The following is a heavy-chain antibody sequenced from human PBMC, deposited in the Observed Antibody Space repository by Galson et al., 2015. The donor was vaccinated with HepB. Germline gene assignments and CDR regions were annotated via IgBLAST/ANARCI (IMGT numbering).Heavy chain of an antibody. CDR1: GDTASSNHAV. V-gene: IGHV6-1*01. J-gene: IGHJ6*02. Sequence: CPISGDTASSNHAVWNWISQARSRPLEWLGRTYYRSKWYIDYATSVSSRITINPDTSRNQFSLHLSSVTPEDTAVYYCAYGSDVWGQGTTVIVSS. CDR3: AYGSDV. CDR2: TYYRSKWYI.